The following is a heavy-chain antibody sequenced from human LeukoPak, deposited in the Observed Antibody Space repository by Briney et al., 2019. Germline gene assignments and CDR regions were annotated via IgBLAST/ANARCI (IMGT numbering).Heavy chain of an antibody. CDR2: INHSGST. CDR1: GGSFSGYY. Sequence: SETLSLTCAVYGGSFSGYYWSWLRQPPGKGLEWIGEINHSGSTNYNPSLKSRVTISVDTSKNQFSLKLSSVPAADTAVYYCARDYRLWFGELSEKWFDPWGQGTLVTVSS. CDR3: ARDYRLWFGELSEKWFDP. V-gene: IGHV4-34*01. J-gene: IGHJ5*02. D-gene: IGHD3-10*01.